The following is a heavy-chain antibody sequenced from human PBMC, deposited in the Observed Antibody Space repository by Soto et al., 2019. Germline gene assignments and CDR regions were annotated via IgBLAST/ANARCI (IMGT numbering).Heavy chain of an antibody. J-gene: IGHJ4*02. V-gene: IGHV4-59*01. CDR1: GGSISSYY. CDR2: IYYSGST. CDR3: ARAVLPATAPFDY. Sequence: VQLQESGPRLVKPSETLSLTCIVSGGSISSYYWSWIRQPPGKGLEWIGYIYYSGSTNYNPSLKSRVTISVDTSKNQFSLKLSSVTAADTAVYYCARAVLPATAPFDYWGQGTLVTVSS. D-gene: IGHD2-2*01.